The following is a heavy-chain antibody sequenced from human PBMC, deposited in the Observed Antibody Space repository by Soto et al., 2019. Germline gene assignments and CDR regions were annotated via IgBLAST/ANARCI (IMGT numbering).Heavy chain of an antibody. D-gene: IGHD5-18*01. V-gene: IGHV3-33*01. CDR2: IWYDGSNK. J-gene: IGHJ4*02. Sequence: GGSLRLSCAASGFTFSSYGMHWVRQAPGKGLEWVAVIWYDGSNKYYADSVKGRFTISRDNSKNTLYLQMNSLRAEDTAVYYCARAFVDSYFYDWGQGTLVTVSS. CDR3: ARAFVDSYFYD. CDR1: GFTFSSYG.